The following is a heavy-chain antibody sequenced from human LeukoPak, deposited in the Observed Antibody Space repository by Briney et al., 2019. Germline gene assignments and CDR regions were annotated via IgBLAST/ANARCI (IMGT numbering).Heavy chain of an antibody. V-gene: IGHV4-39*07. Sequence: SGTLSLTCTVSGGSISSSSYYWGWIRQPPGMGLEWIGSIYYSGSTYYNPSLKSRVTISVDTSKNQFSLKLSSVTAADTAVYYCARFNSGSYQHYFDYWGQGTLVTVSS. D-gene: IGHD1-26*01. J-gene: IGHJ4*02. CDR2: IYYSGST. CDR3: ARFNSGSYQHYFDY. CDR1: GGSISSSSYY.